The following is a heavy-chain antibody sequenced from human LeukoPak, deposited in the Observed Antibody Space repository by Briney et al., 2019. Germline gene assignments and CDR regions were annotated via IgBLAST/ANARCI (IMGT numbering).Heavy chain of an antibody. CDR2: IYTSGST. D-gene: IGHD3-22*01. Sequence: SETLSLTCTVSGGSISSYYWSWIRQPAGMGLEWIGRIYTSGSTNYNPSLKSRVTISVDKSKNQFSLKLSSVTAADTAVYYCARVHYYYDSSGYCFDAFDIWGQGTMVTVSS. V-gene: IGHV4-4*07. J-gene: IGHJ3*02. CDR3: ARVHYYYDSSGYCFDAFDI. CDR1: GGSISSYY.